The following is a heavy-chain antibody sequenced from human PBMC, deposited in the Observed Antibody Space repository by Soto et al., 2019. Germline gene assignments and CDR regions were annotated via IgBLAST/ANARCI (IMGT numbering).Heavy chain of an antibody. D-gene: IGHD3-10*01. J-gene: IGHJ2*01. CDR3: ARVAVTLTVRGLWYFDL. CDR1: GGSISSYY. CDR2: IYYSGST. V-gene: IGHV4-59*12. Sequence: SETLSLTCTVSGGSISSYYWNWIRQPPGKGLEWIGYIYYSGSTNYNPSLKSRVTISVDTSTNQFSLNLSSVTAADTAVYYCARVAVTLTVRGLWYFDLWGRGTLVTVSS.